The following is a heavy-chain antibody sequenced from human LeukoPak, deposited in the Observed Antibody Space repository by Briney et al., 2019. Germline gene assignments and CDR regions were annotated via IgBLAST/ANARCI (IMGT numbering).Heavy chain of an antibody. Sequence: SETLSLTCAVYGGSFSGYYWSWIRQPPGKGLKWIGEINHSGSTNYNPSLKSRVTISVDTSKNQFSLKLSSVTAADTAVYYCASWGGGLRVFDYWGQGTLVTVSS. D-gene: IGHD3-16*01. CDR1: GGSFSGYY. CDR3: ASWGGGLRVFDY. V-gene: IGHV4-34*01. CDR2: INHSGST. J-gene: IGHJ4*02.